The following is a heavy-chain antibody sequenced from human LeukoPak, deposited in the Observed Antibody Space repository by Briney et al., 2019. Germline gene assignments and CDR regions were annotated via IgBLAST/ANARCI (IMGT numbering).Heavy chain of an antibody. J-gene: IGHJ4*02. CDR2: ISSSSSYI. Sequence: GGSLRLSCAASRFAFSSYKVNWVRQAPGKGLEWVSSISSSSSYIYYADSVKGRFTISRDNARNSLYLQMNSLRAEDTAVYYCARESGSGEFDYWGQGTLVTVSS. V-gene: IGHV3-21*01. CDR1: RFAFSSYK. CDR3: ARESGSGEFDY. D-gene: IGHD6-19*01.